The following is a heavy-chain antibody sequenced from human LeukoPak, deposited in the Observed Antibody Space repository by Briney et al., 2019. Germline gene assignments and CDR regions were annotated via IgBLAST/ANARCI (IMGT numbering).Heavy chain of an antibody. V-gene: IGHV3-30*18. CDR1: GFTFSSYG. CDR2: ISYDGSTK. CDR3: AKDERWRRSDYHGGFDF. Sequence: GGSLTLSCAASGFTFSSYGIHWVRQAPGKGLEWVAFISYDGSTKYYADCVERIFNMSRDNSKNTLYVQMNSLRAEDTAVYYCAKDERWRRSDYHGGFDFWGQGALVTVSS. D-gene: IGHD4-17*01. J-gene: IGHJ4*03.